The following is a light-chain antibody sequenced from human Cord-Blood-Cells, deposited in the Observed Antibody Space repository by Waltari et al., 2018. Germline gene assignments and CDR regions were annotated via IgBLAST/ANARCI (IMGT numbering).Light chain of an antibody. CDR2: RNN. CDR1: SSNIGINH. CDR3: AAWDDSLSGWV. Sequence: QSVLTQPPSASGTPRQRVTISCSGSSSNIGINHIYWSQQLPGTAPKLLIYRNNQRPSGVPDRFSGSKSGTSASLAISGLRSEDEADYYCAAWDDSLSGWVFGGGTKLTVL. J-gene: IGLJ3*02. V-gene: IGLV1-47*01.